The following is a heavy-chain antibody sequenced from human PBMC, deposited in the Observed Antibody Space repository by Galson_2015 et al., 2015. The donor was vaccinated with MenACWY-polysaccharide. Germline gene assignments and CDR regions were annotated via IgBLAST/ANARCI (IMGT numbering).Heavy chain of an antibody. CDR2: ISFDGNNK. Sequence: SLRLSCAASGFTFNNYAMHWVRQAPGKGLEWVAVISFDGNNKYYADSVEGRFTISRDNSKNALYLQMNSLRTEDTAVYHCARVGAYSHNCGGCNMDV. J-gene: IGHJ6*01. CDR3: ARVGAYSHNCGGCNMDV. CDR1: GFTFNNYA. D-gene: IGHD1-26*01. V-gene: IGHV3-30-3*01.